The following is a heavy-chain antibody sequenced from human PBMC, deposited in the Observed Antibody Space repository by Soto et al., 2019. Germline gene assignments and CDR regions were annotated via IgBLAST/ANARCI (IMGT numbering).Heavy chain of an antibody. CDR2: IIPIFGTA. V-gene: IGHV1-69*13. CDR3: TIVVVPAAISYYYYYGMDV. CDR1: GGTFSSYA. D-gene: IGHD2-2*01. J-gene: IGHJ6*02. Sequence: GASVKVSCKASGGTFSSYAISWVRQAPGQGLEWMGGIIPIFGTANYAQKFQGRVTITADESTSTAYMELSSLRSEDTAVYYCTIVVVPAAISYYYYYGMDVWGQGTTVTVSS.